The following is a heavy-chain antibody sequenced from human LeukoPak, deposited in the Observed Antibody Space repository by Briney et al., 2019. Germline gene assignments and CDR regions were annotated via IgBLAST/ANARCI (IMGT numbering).Heavy chain of an antibody. CDR1: GFTFSSYA. J-gene: IGHJ4*02. D-gene: IGHD6-19*01. CDR2: ISGSGGST. CDR3: AKAPPRGWLRRGWDY. V-gene: IGHV3-23*01. Sequence: GGTLRLSCAASGFTFSSYAMSWVRQAPGKGLEWVSTISGSGGSTYYADSVKGRFTISRDNSKNTLYLQMNSLRAEDTAVYYCAKAPPRGWLRRGWDYWGQGTLVTVSS.